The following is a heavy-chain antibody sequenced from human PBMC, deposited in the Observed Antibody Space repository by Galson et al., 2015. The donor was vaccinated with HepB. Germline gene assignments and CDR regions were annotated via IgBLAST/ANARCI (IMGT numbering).Heavy chain of an antibody. D-gene: IGHD3-16*01. V-gene: IGHV3-23*01. J-gene: IGHJ4*02. CDR3: ARVDYYDLGYFDY. Sequence: SLRLSCAASGFTFRSHPMTWVRQAPGKGLEWVSGISASDGSTYYADSVKGRFTISRDNSKNTLYLQMSTLRAEDTALYYCARVDYYDLGYFDYWGQGTLATVSS. CDR2: ISASDGST. CDR1: GFTFRSHP.